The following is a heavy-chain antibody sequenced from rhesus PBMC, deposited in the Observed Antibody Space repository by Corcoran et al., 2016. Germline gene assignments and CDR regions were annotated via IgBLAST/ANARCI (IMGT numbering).Heavy chain of an antibody. CDR3: ARESSGYSLYYFDY. Sequence: QVQLQESGPGVVKPSETLSLTCAVSGGSISDSYRWSWIRQPPGKGLGWIGYIYGSSTSTNYNPSRKSRVTISKDTSKNQFSLKLSSVTAADTAVYYCARESSGYSLYYFDYWGQGVLVTVSS. J-gene: IGHJ4*01. D-gene: IGHD5-24*01. V-gene: IGHV4S10*01. CDR1: GGSISDSYR. CDR2: IYGSSTST.